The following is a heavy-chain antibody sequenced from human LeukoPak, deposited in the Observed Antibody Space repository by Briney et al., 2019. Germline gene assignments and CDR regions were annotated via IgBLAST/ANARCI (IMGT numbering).Heavy chain of an antibody. CDR3: ARGYPDFWSDYFGCMDV. CDR2: MNPNSGNT. CDR1: GYTFSNYN. Sequence: GASVKVSCKASGYTFSNYNINWERQATGQGLEWMGWMNPNSGNTGYAEKFRGRVTITRNTSISTAYMVLSSLRSEDTAVYYCARGYPDFWSDYFGCMDVWGKGTTVTVSS. D-gene: IGHD3-3*01. V-gene: IGHV1-8*03. J-gene: IGHJ6*04.